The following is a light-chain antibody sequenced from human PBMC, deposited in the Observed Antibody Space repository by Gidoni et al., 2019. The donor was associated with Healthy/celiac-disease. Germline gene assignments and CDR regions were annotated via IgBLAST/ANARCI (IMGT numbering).Light chain of an antibody. V-gene: IGKV2-28*01. CDR3: MQALQTPYT. CDR1: QSLLHSNGYNY. J-gene: IGKJ2*01. CDR2: LGS. Sequence: DIVMTQSPLSLLVTPGEPASISCRSSQSLLHSNGYNYLDWYLQKPGQSPQLLIYLGSNRASGVPDRFSGSGSGTDFTLKIIRVEAEDVGVYYCMQALQTPYTFGQGAKLEIK.